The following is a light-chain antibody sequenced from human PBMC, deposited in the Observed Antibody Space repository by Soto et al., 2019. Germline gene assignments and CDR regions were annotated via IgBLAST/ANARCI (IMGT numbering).Light chain of an antibody. CDR3: ASWDTSLNSGV. V-gene: IGLV1-51*02. J-gene: IGLJ2*01. Sequence: QSVLTQPPSVSAAPGQKVTISCSGGSSNIGMNIVSWYQQLPGTAPKLLIYEDNKRPSGIPDRFSGSKSGTSVTLGITALQTGDEADYYCASWDTSLNSGVFGGGTKLTCL. CDR1: SSNIGMNI. CDR2: EDN.